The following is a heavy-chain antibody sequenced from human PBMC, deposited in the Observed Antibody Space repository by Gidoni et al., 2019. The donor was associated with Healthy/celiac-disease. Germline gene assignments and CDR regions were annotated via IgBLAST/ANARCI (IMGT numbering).Heavy chain of an antibody. J-gene: IGHJ4*02. Sequence: VPLLESGGGLVQPGGSLILSFAASCFTFRRYARILVRPAPGKGMEWVSAISGIGCSTYYADSVKVRFTISRDKSKNTLYLQMNILRAEDTDVYDCAKTRRIQLWLASFDYWGQGTLVTVSS. D-gene: IGHD5-18*01. V-gene: IGHV3-23*01. CDR2: ISGIGCST. CDR3: AKTRRIQLWLASFDY. CDR1: CFTFRRYA.